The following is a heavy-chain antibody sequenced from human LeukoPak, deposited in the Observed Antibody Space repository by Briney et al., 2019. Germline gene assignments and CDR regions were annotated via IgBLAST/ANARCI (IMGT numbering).Heavy chain of an antibody. CDR1: GYTLTGFY. Sequence: ASVKVSCKASGYTLTGFYIHWVRQAPGQGLEWMGWINPNSGGTNYAQKFQDRVTMTTDTSISTAYMELGSLRSDDTAIYYCARPLTTSGWYFDLWGRGTLVTVSS. CDR3: ARPLTTSGWYFDL. V-gene: IGHV1-2*02. CDR2: INPNSGGT. J-gene: IGHJ2*01. D-gene: IGHD1-14*01.